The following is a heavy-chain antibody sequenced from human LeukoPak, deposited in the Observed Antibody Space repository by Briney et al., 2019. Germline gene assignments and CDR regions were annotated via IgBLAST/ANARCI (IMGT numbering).Heavy chain of an antibody. CDR3: ARAESSNWDAKYFFDY. V-gene: IGHV1-2*06. CDR1: GYTLTELS. D-gene: IGHD4-11*01. J-gene: IGHJ4*02. CDR2: INPNSGGT. Sequence: ASVKVSCKVSGYTLTELSMHWVRQAPGQGLEWMGRINPNSGGTNYAQRFQGRVTMTRDTSISTAYMELSRLRSDDTAVYYCARAESSNWDAKYFFDYWGQGTLVTVSS.